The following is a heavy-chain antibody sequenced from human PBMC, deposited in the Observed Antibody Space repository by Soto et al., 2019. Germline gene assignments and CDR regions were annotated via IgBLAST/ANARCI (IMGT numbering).Heavy chain of an antibody. CDR1: GGTFSSYA. D-gene: IGHD6-19*01. Sequence: ASVKVSCKASGGTFSSYAISWVRQAPGQWFDWMGWISVYNGNTNFAQKFQERVTITTDTSTSTAYMELRSLRSDDTALYYCAKSPSISVAHDPFDIWGQGTMVTVSS. V-gene: IGHV1-18*01. J-gene: IGHJ3*02. CDR2: ISVYNGNT. CDR3: AKSPSISVAHDPFDI.